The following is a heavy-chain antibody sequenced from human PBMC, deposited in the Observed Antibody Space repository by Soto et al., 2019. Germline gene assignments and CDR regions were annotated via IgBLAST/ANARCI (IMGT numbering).Heavy chain of an antibody. CDR3: ARDRVVVVAGSNYYYYGMDV. J-gene: IGHJ6*02. CDR2: ISSSSSYI. Sequence: GGSLRLSCAASGFTFSSYRMNWVRQAPGKGLEWVSSISSSSSYIYYADSVKGRFTISRDNAKNSPYLQMNSLRAEDTAVYYCARDRVVVVAGSNYYYYGMDVWGQGTTVTVSS. V-gene: IGHV3-21*01. CDR1: GFTFSSYR. D-gene: IGHD2-15*01.